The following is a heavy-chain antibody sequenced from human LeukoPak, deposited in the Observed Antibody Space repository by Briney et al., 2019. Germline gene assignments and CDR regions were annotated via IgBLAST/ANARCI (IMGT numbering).Heavy chain of an antibody. CDR3: ARIAYCGDDCLNAFDI. CDR2: IKADGSLK. CDR1: AFTFSTYW. V-gene: IGHV3-7*01. Sequence: GGSLRLSRAASAFTFSTYWMSWVRQAPGKGLEWVANIKADGSLKYYVDSVKGRFTISRDNAKNSMYLQMNSLRVEDTAFYYCARIAYCGDDCLNAFDIWGQGTMVTVSS. J-gene: IGHJ3*02. D-gene: IGHD2-21*02.